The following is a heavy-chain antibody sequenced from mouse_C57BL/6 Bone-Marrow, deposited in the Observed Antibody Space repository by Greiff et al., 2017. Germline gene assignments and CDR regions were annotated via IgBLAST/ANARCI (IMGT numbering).Heavy chain of an antibody. CDR1: GFNIKNTY. CDR2: IDPANGNT. Sequence: VQLKESVAELVRPGASVKLSCTASGFNIKNTYMHWVKQRPEQGLEWIGRIDPANGNTKYAPKFQGKATITADTSSNPAYLQLSSLTSEDTAIYYCARPTVVHYYAMDDWGKGTSVTVSS. V-gene: IGHV14-3*01. J-gene: IGHJ4*01. D-gene: IGHD1-1*01. CDR3: ARPTVVHYYAMDD.